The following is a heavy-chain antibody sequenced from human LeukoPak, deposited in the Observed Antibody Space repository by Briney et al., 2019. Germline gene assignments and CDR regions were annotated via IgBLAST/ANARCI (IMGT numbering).Heavy chain of an antibody. V-gene: IGHV3-11*04. CDR1: GFTFSEYY. CDR3: VRGFTSMFTYYYYMDV. Sequence: GGSLRLSCVASGFTFSEYYMNWVRQAPGKGLEWLSFISHSGSTKYYADSVKGRFTISRDNARNSLDLRMNSLRAEDTAVCFCVRGFTSMFTYYYYMDVWGKGTTVTVSS. J-gene: IGHJ6*03. D-gene: IGHD5-18*01. CDR2: ISHSGSTK.